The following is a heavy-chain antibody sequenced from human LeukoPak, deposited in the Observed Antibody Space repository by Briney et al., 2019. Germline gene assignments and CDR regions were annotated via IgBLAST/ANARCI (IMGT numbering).Heavy chain of an antibody. D-gene: IGHD3-3*01. CDR2: ISSSSSYI. J-gene: IGHJ5*02. Sequence: PGGSLRLSCAASGFTFSSYSMNWVRQAPGKGLEWVSSISSSSSYIYYADSVEGRFTISRDNAKNSLYLQMNSLRAEDTAVYYCARGKLRFLEYRSPNWFDPWGQGTLVTVSS. CDR3: ARGKLRFLEYRSPNWFDP. CDR1: GFTFSSYS. V-gene: IGHV3-21*01.